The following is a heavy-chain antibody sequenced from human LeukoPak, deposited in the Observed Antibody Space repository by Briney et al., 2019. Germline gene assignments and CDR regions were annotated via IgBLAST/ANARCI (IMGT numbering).Heavy chain of an antibody. Sequence: GGSLRLSCAASGFTFSTYAMHWVRQAPGKGLEWVAVVSYDGSIEYYADSVKGRFTISRDNSKNTLYVEMNSLRDEDTAVYYCARTENGGNSYYFDYWGQGTLVTVSS. CDR3: ARTENGGNSYYFDY. V-gene: IGHV3-30-3*01. J-gene: IGHJ4*02. D-gene: IGHD4-23*01. CDR1: GFTFSTYA. CDR2: VSYDGSIE.